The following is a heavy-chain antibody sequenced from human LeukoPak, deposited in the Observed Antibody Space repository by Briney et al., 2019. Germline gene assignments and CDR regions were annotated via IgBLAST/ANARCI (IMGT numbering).Heavy chain of an antibody. D-gene: IGHD6-13*01. CDR2: MNPNSGNT. CDR1: GYTFTSYD. Sequence: GASVKVSCKASGYTFTSYDINWVRQATGQGLEWMGWMNPNSGNTGYAQKFQGRVTMTRNTSISTAYMELSSLRSEDTAVYYCARGDRLLPMGAHSSSPGDDPWGQGTLVTVSS. V-gene: IGHV1-8*01. CDR3: ARGDRLLPMGAHSSSPGDDP. J-gene: IGHJ5*02.